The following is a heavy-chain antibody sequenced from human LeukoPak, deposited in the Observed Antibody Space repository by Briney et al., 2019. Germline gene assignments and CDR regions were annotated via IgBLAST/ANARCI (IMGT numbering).Heavy chain of an antibody. D-gene: IGHD6-19*01. CDR1: GFTFSSYA. J-gene: IGHJ5*02. CDR3: ARDRTATSIAVAGTLWFDP. CDR2: ISYDGSNK. V-gene: IGHV3-30-3*01. Sequence: GGSLRLSCAASGFTFSSYAMHWVRQAPGKGLEWVAVISYDGSNKYYADSVKGRFTISRDNSKNTLYLQMNSLRAEDAAVYYCARDRTATSIAVAGTLWFDPWGQGTLVTVSS.